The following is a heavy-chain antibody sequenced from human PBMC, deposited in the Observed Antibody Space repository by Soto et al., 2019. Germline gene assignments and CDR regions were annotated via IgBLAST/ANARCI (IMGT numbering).Heavy chain of an antibody. CDR2: VYHTGTT. J-gene: IGHJ6*02. Sequence: QVQLQESGPGLVRPSGTLSLTCAVSGDSISGSRWWSWVRQSPGKGLDWIGEVYHTGTTRYNPSLKSRVTISVDTSRNHFSLNLNSLTAADTAVYYRVGNGYYSLDVWGQGTTVTVSS. CDR3: VGNGYYSLDV. V-gene: IGHV4-4*02. D-gene: IGHD4-17*01. CDR1: GDSISGSRW.